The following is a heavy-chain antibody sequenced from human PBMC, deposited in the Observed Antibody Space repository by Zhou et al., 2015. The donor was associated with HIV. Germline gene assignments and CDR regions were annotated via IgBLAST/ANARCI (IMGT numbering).Heavy chain of an antibody. CDR2: ISWNSGTT. CDR1: GFIFDDYA. D-gene: IGHD6-19*01. CDR3: ARDFSYSSGWANYFDY. J-gene: IGHJ4*02. Sequence: EVQLVESGGGLVQPGRALRISCAASGFIFDDYAMHWVRQVPGKGLEWVSGISWNSGTTGYADSVKGRFFISRDNSKNSLYLQMNSLRADDTAVYYCARDFSYSSGWANYFDYWGQGTLVTVSS. V-gene: IGHV3-9*01.